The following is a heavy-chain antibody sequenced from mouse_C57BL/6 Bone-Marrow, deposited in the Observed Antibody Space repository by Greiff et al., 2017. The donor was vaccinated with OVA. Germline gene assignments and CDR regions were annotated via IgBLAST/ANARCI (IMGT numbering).Heavy chain of an antibody. J-gene: IGHJ3*01. CDR1: GYTFTDYN. CDR3: ARRDGYDYTWFAY. D-gene: IGHD2-4*01. V-gene: IGHV1-22*01. Sequence: EVQLQQSGPELVKPGASVKMSCKASGYTFTDYNMHWVKQSHGKSLEWIGYINPNNGGTSYNQKFKGKATLTVNKSSSTAYMDLRSLTSEDSAVYYCARRDGYDYTWFAYWGQGTLVTVSA. CDR2: INPNNGGT.